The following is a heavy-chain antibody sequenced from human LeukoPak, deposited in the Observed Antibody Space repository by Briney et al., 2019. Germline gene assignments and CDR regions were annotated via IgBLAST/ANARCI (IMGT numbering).Heavy chain of an antibody. CDR2: IYYSART. V-gene: IGHV4-31*03. J-gene: IGHJ5*01. CDR1: GGSISSGGYY. D-gene: IGHD5-18*01. Sequence: SETLSLTCTVSGGSISSGGYYWSWLRQHPGKGLEWIGYIYYSARTYYNPSLKSRVTISVDTSKNQFSLKLSSVTAADTAVYYCARWTYTYAKGWFDSWGQGTLVTVSS. CDR3: ARWTYTYAKGWFDS.